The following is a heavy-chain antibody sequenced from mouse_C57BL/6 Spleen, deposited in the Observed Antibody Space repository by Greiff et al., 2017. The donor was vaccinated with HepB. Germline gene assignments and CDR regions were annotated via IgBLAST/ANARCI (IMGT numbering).Heavy chain of an antibody. V-gene: IGHV1-82*01. CDR3: ARGAYGNYAVDY. CDR1: GYAFSSSW. CDR2: IYPGDGDT. J-gene: IGHJ4*01. Sequence: VQVVESGPELVKPGASVKISCKASGYAFSSSWMNWVKQRPGKGLEWIGRIYPGDGDTNYNGKFKGKATLTADKSSSTAYMQLSSLTSEDSAVYFCARGAYGNYAVDYWGQGTSVTVSS. D-gene: IGHD2-1*01.